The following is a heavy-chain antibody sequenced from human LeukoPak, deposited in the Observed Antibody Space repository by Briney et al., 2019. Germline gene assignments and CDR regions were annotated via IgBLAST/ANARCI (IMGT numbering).Heavy chain of an antibody. CDR1: GGSISGYY. CDR3: ARGPYCSSTSCALFDY. Sequence: SETLSLTCAVYGGSISGYYWSWIRQPPGKGLEWIGEINHSGSTNYNPSLKSRVTISVDTSKNQFSLKLSSVTAADTAVYYCARGPYCSSTSCALFDYWGQGTLVTVSS. V-gene: IGHV4-34*01. D-gene: IGHD2-2*01. J-gene: IGHJ4*02. CDR2: INHSGST.